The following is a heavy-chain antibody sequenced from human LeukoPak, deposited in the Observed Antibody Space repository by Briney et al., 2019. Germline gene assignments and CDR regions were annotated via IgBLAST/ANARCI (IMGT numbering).Heavy chain of an antibody. Sequence: SETLSLTCTVSGGSLSSYYWSWIRQPPAKGLEWIGYIYYSGSTNYNPSLKSRVTISVDTSKNQFSLKPSSVTAADTAVYYCARLPRRAWFDPWGQGTLVTVSS. CDR2: IYYSGST. CDR1: GGSLSSYY. J-gene: IGHJ5*02. V-gene: IGHV4-59*08. CDR3: ARLPRRAWFDP.